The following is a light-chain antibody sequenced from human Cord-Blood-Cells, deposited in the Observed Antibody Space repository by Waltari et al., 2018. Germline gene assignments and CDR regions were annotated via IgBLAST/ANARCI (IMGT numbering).Light chain of an antibody. J-gene: IGKJ1*01. CDR1: QTITSY. CDR3: QLSYSTPWT. Sequence: DIQMTQSPSSLPASVGARVTFPCQASQTITSYLNWYQQKPGKAPKLLIYAASSLQSGVPSRFSGSGSGTDFTLTISSLQPEDFATYYCQLSYSTPWTFGQGTKVEIK. CDR2: AAS. V-gene: IGKV1-39*01.